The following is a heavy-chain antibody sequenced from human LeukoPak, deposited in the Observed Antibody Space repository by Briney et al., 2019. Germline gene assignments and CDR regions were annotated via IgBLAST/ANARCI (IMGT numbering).Heavy chain of an antibody. V-gene: IGHV4-39*01. D-gene: IGHD2-2*02. J-gene: IGHJ1*01. CDR2: IYYSGST. CDR3: ATPGYCSSTSCYRYFQH. CDR1: GGSISSSSYY. Sequence: SETLSLTCTVSGGSISSSSYYWGWIRQPPGKGLEWIGSIYYSGSTYYNPSLKSRVTISVDTSKNQFSLKLSSVTAADTAVYYCATPGYCSSTSCYRYFQHWGQGTLVTFSS.